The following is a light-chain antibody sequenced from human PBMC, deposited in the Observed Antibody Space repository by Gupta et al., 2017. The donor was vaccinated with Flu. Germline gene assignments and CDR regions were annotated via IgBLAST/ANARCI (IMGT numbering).Light chain of an antibody. Sequence: QFVLPQPPSLSGAPGQTVTISCTGSTSNIGAGYDVHWYQQVPGRAPKRLIFGNNNRPSGVADRFSGSKSRTSASLAIAGLQAEDEADYYCQSYDNSLSGSKVFGGGTKLTVL. CDR1: TSNIGAGYD. V-gene: IGLV1-40*01. CDR2: GNN. J-gene: IGLJ3*02. CDR3: QSYDNSLSGSKV.